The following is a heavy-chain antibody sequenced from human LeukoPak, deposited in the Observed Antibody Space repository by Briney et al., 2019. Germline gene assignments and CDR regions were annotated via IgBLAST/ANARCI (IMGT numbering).Heavy chain of an antibody. V-gene: IGHV3-48*01. CDR3: ARALIHYYYYYMDV. Sequence: GGSLRLSCAASGFTFSSYSMNWVRQAPGKGLEWVSYISSSSSTIYYADSVKGRFTISRDNAKNSLYLQMNSLRAEDTAVYYCARALIHYYYYYMDVWGKGTTVTVSS. CDR1: GFTFSSYS. CDR2: ISSSSSTI. J-gene: IGHJ6*03.